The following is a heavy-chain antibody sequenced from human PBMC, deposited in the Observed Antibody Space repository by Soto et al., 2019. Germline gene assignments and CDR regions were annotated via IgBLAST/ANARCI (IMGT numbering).Heavy chain of an antibody. CDR1: GYTFTSYC. Sequence: GASVNVSCKSSGYTFTSYCISWVRQAPGQGLEWMGWISAYNGNTNYAQKLQGRVTMTTDTSTSTAYMELRSLRSDDTAVYYCARAPGGYDSSGYSNWFDPWGQGTLVTVSS. CDR3: ARAPGGYDSSGYSNWFDP. V-gene: IGHV1-18*01. J-gene: IGHJ5*02. D-gene: IGHD3-22*01. CDR2: ISAYNGNT.